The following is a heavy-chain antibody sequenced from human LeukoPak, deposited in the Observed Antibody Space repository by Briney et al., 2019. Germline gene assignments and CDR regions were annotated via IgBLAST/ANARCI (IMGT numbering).Heavy chain of an antibody. CDR2: INSDGSST. CDR3: ATGTTVPWYFDL. D-gene: IGHD1-1*01. J-gene: IGHJ2*01. Sequence: GGSLRLSSAASEFTVSSHWMYWVRQAPGKGLVWVSRINSDGSSTSYAHSVKGRFTISRDNANNTLYLQMNSLRAEDTAVYYCATGTTVPWYFDLCGRGTLVTVSS. V-gene: IGHV3-74*01. CDR1: EFTVSSHW.